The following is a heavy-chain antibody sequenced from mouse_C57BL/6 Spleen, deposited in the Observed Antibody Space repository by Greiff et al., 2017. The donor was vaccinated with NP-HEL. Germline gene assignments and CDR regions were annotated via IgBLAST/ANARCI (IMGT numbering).Heavy chain of an antibody. CDR1: GFSLTSYG. J-gene: IGHJ1*03. Sequence: QVQLKQSGPGLVQPSQSLSITCTVSGFSLTSYGVHWVRQSPGKGLEWLGVIWRGGSTDYNAAFMSRLSITKDNSKSQVFFKMNSLQADDTAIYYCAKSGLSYYYGSSPHWYFDVWGTGTTVTVSS. CDR2: IWRGGST. D-gene: IGHD1-1*01. V-gene: IGHV2-5*01. CDR3: AKSGLSYYYGSSPHWYFDV.